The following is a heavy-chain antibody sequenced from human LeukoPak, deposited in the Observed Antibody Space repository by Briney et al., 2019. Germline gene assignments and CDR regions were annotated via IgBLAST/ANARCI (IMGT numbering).Heavy chain of an antibody. V-gene: IGHV1-69*05. CDR2: IIPIFGTA. D-gene: IGHD3-10*01. Sequence: GASVKDSCKASGGTFSSYAISWVRQAPGQGLEWMGGIIPIFGTANYAQKFQGRVTITTDESTSTAYMELSSLRSEDTAVYYCASGVSPHQFDYWGQGTLVTVSS. CDR3: ASGVSPHQFDY. CDR1: GGTFSSYA. J-gene: IGHJ4*02.